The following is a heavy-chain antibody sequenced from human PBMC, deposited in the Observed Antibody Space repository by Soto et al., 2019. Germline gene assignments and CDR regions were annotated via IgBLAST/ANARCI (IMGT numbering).Heavy chain of an antibody. CDR3: VTDRHRRWFDP. CDR2: ISSDGDST. J-gene: IGHJ5*02. Sequence: QLVESGGGLVKPGGSLRLSCAASGFIFSDFYMAWIRQAPGKGLEWVSHISSDGDSTYADSVKGRFTISRDNAKNSLYIQMNSLIVEDTAVYYCVTDRHRRWFDPWGQGTLVTVSS. V-gene: IGHV3-11*01. CDR1: GFIFSDFY.